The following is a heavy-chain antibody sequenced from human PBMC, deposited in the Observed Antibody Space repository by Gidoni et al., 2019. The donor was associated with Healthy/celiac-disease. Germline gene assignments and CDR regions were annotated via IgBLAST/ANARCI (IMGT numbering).Heavy chain of an antibody. CDR2: ISWNSGSI. V-gene: IGHV3-9*01. CDR3: AKVGGKIAVAGNGPYYYYYYGMDV. D-gene: IGHD6-19*01. J-gene: IGHJ6*02. CDR1: GFTFADYA. Sequence: EVQLVESGGCLVQPGRSLRLSCAASGFTFADYAMHWVLQAPGKGLEWVSGISWNSGSIGYADSVKGRFTISRDNAKNSLYLQMNSLRAEDTALYYCAKVGGKIAVAGNGPYYYYYYGMDVWGQGTTVTVSS.